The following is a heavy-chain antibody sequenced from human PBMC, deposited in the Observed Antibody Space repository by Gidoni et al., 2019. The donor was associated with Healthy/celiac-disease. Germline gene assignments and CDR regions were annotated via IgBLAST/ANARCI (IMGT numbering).Heavy chain of an antibody. D-gene: IGHD5-18*01. CDR1: SVSNAW. V-gene: IGHV3-15*07. CDR2: IKSKTDGGTT. Sequence: SVSNAWMNWVRQDPGKGLEWVGRIKSKTDGGTTDYAAPVKGRFTISRDDSKNTLYLQMNSLKTEDTAVYYCTTDPRYSYGPNWFDPWGQGTLVTVSS. CDR3: TTDPRYSYGPNWFDP. J-gene: IGHJ5*02.